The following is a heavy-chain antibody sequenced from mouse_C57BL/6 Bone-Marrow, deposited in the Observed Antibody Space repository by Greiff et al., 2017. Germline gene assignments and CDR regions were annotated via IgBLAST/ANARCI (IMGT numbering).Heavy chain of an antibody. Sequence: QVQLQQPGAELVMPGASVKLSCKASGYTFTSYWMHWVKQRPGQGLEWIGEIDPSDSYTNYNQKFKGKSTLTVDKSSSTVYMQLSSLTSEDSAVYYCAREIYYEYDGPYWYFDVWGTGTTVTVSS. CDR3: AREIYYEYDGPYWYFDV. CDR1: GYTFTSYW. V-gene: IGHV1-69*01. J-gene: IGHJ1*03. CDR2: IDPSDSYT. D-gene: IGHD2-4*01.